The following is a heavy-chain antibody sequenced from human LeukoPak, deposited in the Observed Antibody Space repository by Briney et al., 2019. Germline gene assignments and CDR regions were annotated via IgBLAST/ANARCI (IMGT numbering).Heavy chain of an antibody. CDR3: AKDRSRRLRNYFDY. D-gene: IGHD2-15*01. CDR2: IYTSGST. J-gene: IGHJ4*02. CDR1: GGSISSSSYY. V-gene: IGHV4-61*02. Sequence: SETLSLTCTVSGGSISSSSYYWSWIRQPAGKGLEWIGRIYTSGSTNYNPSLKSRVTMSVDTSKNQFSLKLSSVTAADTAVYYCAKDRSRRLRNYFDYWGQGTLVTVSS.